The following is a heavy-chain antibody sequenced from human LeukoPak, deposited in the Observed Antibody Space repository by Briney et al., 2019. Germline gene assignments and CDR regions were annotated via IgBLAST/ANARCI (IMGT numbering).Heavy chain of an antibody. D-gene: IGHD6-19*01. Sequence: GRSLRLSCAASGFTFSSYGMHWVRQAPGKGLEWVAVISYDGSNKYYADSVKGRFTISRDNSKNTLYLQMNSLRAEDTAVYYCAQGQQWGVRGMDVWGQGTTVTVSS. CDR2: ISYDGSNK. J-gene: IGHJ6*02. CDR1: GFTFSSYG. V-gene: IGHV3-30*18. CDR3: AQGQQWGVRGMDV.